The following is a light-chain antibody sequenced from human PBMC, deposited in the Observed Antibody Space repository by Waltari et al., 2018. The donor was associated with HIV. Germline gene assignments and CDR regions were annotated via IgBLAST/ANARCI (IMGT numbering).Light chain of an antibody. CDR1: NSNIGVNS. V-gene: IGLV1-44*01. CDR2: SDD. J-gene: IGLJ1*01. CDR3: AAWDESLHSRV. Sequence: QSVLTQPHSTSGTPGQRVTISCSGSNSNIGVNSVSWYQQLPGTAPKLLIHSDDQRPSGVPDRVSASKSGTSASLAISGLQSEDEADYYCAAWDESLHSRVFGTGTKVTVL.